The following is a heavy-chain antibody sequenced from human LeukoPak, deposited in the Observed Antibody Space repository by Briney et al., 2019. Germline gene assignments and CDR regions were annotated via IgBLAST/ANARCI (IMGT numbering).Heavy chain of an antibody. D-gene: IGHD2-15*01. CDR1: GFTFSCYA. CDR3: VKNAVTGYCSGGSCLYYFDY. J-gene: IGHJ4*02. CDR2: ISSNGGST. Sequence: GGSLRLSCSASGFTFSCYAMHWVRQAPGKGLEYVSAISSNGGSTYYADSVKGRFTISRDNSKNTLYLQMSSLRAEDTAVYYCVKNAVTGYCSGGSCLYYFDYWGQGTLVTVSS. V-gene: IGHV3-64D*06.